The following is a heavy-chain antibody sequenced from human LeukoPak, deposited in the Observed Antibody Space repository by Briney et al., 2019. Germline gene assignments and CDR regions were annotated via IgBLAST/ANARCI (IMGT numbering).Heavy chain of an antibody. J-gene: IGHJ4*02. CDR2: IIPIFGTA. V-gene: IGHV1-69*05. CDR3: ATEIGHYDILTGYYADIDY. CDR1: GGTFSSYA. D-gene: IGHD3-9*01. Sequence: SVKVSCKASGGTFSSYAISWVRQAPGQGLEWMGRIIPIFGTANYAQKFQGRVTITTDESTSTAYMELSSLGSEDTAVYYCATEIGHYDILTGYYADIDYWGQGTLVTVSS.